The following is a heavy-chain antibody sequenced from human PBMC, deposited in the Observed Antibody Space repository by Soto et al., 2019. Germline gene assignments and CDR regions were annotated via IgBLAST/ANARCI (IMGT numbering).Heavy chain of an antibody. CDR3: AREVAIYGMDV. CDR2: ISAYNGNT. Sequence: ASVKVSCKASGYTFTSYAMHWVRQAPGQGLEWMGWISAYNGNTNYAQKLQGRVTMTTDTSTSTAYMELRSLRSDDTAVYYCAREVAIYGMDVWGQGTTVTVSS. CDR1: GYTFTSYA. V-gene: IGHV1-18*01. D-gene: IGHD2-15*01. J-gene: IGHJ6*01.